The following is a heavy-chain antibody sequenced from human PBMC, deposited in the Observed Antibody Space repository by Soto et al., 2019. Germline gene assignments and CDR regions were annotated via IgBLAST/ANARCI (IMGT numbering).Heavy chain of an antibody. CDR1: GYTLTSYA. Sequence: ASVKVSCKASGYTLTSYAMHWVRQAPGQRLEWMGWINAGNGNTKYSQKFQGRVTITRDTSASTAYMELSSLRSEDTAVYYCARDLGYCTNGVCYWFDPWGQGTPVTVS. CDR2: INAGNGNT. J-gene: IGHJ5*02. V-gene: IGHV1-3*01. CDR3: ARDLGYCTNGVCYWFDP. D-gene: IGHD2-8*01.